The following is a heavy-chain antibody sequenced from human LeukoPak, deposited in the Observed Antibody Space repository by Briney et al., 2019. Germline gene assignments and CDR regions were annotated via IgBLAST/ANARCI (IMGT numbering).Heavy chain of an antibody. CDR3: ARDQSGSYLGAFAF. Sequence: GGSLRLSCTASGFTFGDYAVSWVRQAPGKGLVWVSRINSDGSSTSYADSVKGRFTISRDNAKNTLYLQMNSLRAEDRAVYYCARDQSGSYLGAFAFWGQGTMVTVSS. CDR2: INSDGSST. V-gene: IGHV3-74*01. J-gene: IGHJ3*01. CDR1: GFTFGDYA. D-gene: IGHD1-26*01.